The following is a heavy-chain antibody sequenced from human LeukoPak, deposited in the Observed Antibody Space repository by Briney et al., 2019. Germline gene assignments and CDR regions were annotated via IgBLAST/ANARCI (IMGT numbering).Heavy chain of an antibody. CDR2: IKQDRREK. CDR1: GSTFSSFW. J-gene: IGHJ4*02. D-gene: IGHD3-10*01. V-gene: IGHV3-7*03. Sequence: HPGGSLRLSCAVSGSTFSSFWMTWVRQAPGKGLEWVANIKQDRREKYYVDSVKGRFTISRDNAKNSLYLEMNSLRVEDTAVYHCARGAGAIDDWGQGILVIVSS. CDR3: ARGAGAIDD.